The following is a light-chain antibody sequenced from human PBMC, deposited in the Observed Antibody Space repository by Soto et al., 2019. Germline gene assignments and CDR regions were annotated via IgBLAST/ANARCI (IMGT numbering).Light chain of an antibody. CDR3: QQYDNWPPYT. J-gene: IGKJ2*01. CDR2: KAS. V-gene: IGKV1-5*03. Sequence: DIQMTQSPSSVSASIGDRVTISCRASQSISSWLAWYQQKPGKAPKLLIYKASTLKSGVPSRFSSSGSGTEFTLTISSLQSEDVAVYYCQQYDNWPPYTFGQGTKVDIK. CDR1: QSISSW.